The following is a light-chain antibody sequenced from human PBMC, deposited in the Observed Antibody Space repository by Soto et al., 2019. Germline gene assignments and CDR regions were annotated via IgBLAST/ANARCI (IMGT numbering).Light chain of an antibody. CDR1: QDISNY. Sequence: DIQMTQSPSSLSASVGDRVTITCQASQDISNYLNWYQQKPGKAPKLLIYDASNLETGVPSRFSGSGSGTDFTFTISSLQPEDIATYYCQQYDNPPFTFDPGTKVDIK. CDR3: QQYDNPPFT. V-gene: IGKV1-33*01. J-gene: IGKJ3*01. CDR2: DAS.